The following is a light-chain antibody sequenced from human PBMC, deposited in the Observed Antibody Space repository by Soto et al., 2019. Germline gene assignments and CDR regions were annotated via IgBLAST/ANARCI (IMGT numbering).Light chain of an antibody. CDR3: QQRSNRPIT. J-gene: IGKJ5*01. V-gene: IGKV3D-20*02. CDR2: GAS. Sequence: EIVLTQSPGTLSLSPGERATLSCRASQSVSSNYLAWYQQKPGQAPQLLIFGASIRATGIPDRFSGSGSGTDFTLTTSSLEPEDFAVYYCQQRSNRPITFGQGTRLEI. CDR1: QSVSSNY.